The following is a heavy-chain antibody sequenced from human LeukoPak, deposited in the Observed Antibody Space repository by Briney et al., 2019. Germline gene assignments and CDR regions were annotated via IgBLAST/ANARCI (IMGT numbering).Heavy chain of an antibody. CDR2: INYSGTT. Sequence: SETLSLTCTVSGDSISSSNCYWAWIRQPPGKGLEWIASINYSGTTFYNPSLKSRVTISVDTSKNRFSLKLNSVTAADTAMYYCARVGEVDILTGYTPRDYFDYWGQGTLVTVSS. CDR3: ARVGEVDILTGYTPRDYFDY. D-gene: IGHD3-9*01. CDR1: GDSISSSNCY. V-gene: IGHV4-39*07. J-gene: IGHJ4*02.